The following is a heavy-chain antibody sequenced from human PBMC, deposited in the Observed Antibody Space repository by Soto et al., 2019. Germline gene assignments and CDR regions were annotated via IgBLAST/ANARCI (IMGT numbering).Heavy chain of an antibody. Sequence: GGSLRLSCAASGFSFTNFAMSWVRQAPGKGLEWVAGIGASGDITWYADSVKGRLSISRDNSKDTLYLQLNSLRFEDTAVYYCAKDDFTDRGDDYFDYWGPGTLVTVSS. CDR2: IGASGDIT. J-gene: IGHJ4*02. V-gene: IGHV3-23*01. D-gene: IGHD2-21*02. CDR3: AKDDFTDRGDDYFDY. CDR1: GFSFTNFA.